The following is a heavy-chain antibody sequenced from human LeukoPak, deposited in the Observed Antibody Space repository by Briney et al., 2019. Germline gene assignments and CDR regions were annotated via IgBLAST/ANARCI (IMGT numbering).Heavy chain of an antibody. V-gene: IGHV4-31*03. CDR3: AISQDSSSWYNLQH. Sequence: PSETLSLTCTVSGGSISSGGYYWSWIRQHPGKGLEWIGYIYYSGSTYYNPSLKSRVTISVDTSKNQFSLKLSSVTAADTAVYYCAISQDSSSWYNLQHWGQGTLVTVSS. CDR1: GGSISSGGYY. J-gene: IGHJ1*01. D-gene: IGHD6-13*01. CDR2: IYYSGST.